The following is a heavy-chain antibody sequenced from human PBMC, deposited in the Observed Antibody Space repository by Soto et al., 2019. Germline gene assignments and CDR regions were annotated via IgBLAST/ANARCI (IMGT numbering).Heavy chain of an antibody. D-gene: IGHD1-26*01. CDR3: ARDRGSYALDS. CDR1: GYTFTSYG. J-gene: IGHJ4*02. V-gene: IGHV1-18*01. CDR2: ISANNGNT. Sequence: QVQLVQSGAEVKKPGASVKVSCKASGYTFTSYGISWVRQAPGQGLEWMGWISANNGNTNSAQKLQGRVTMTTDTSTSTAYRELRSLRSDDTAVYYCARDRGSYALDSWGQGTLVTVSS.